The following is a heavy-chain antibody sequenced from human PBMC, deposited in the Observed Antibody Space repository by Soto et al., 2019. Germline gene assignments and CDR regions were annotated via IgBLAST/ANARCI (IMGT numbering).Heavy chain of an antibody. D-gene: IGHD2-8*01. J-gene: IGHJ4*02. CDR2: VYSTGST. CDR3: ARSHYTYGLLIDY. Sequence: QVQLQESGPGLVKPSETLSLTCSVSGDTITTNGYYWGWIRQPPGKGLQWIGNVYSTGSTFSHPSLTRRVFISVDTSKNKFSLRLSAVTAADTAVYYCARSHYTYGLLIDYWGPGIMVTVSS. V-gene: IGHV4-39*01. CDR1: GDTITTNGYY.